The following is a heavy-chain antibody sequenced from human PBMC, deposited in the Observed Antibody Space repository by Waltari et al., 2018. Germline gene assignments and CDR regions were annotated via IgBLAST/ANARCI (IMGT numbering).Heavy chain of an antibody. J-gene: IGHJ4*02. CDR2: MNPHSGNP. CDR1: GYTFTSYD. CDR3: ARRQGLYWYYD. D-gene: IGHD2-8*02. V-gene: IGHV1-8*03. Sequence: QVQLVQSGAEVQKPGASVKVSCKAAGYTFTSYDINWVRQATGQGLEWMGWMNPHSGNPGYAQKFQGRVTITRNTSISTAYMELSSLRSEDTAVYYCARRQGLYWYYDWGQGTLVTVSS.